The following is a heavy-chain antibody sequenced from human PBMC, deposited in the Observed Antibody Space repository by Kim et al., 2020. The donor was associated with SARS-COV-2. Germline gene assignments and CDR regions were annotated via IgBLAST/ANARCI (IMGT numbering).Heavy chain of an antibody. CDR1: GFTFSSYG. Sequence: GGSLRLSCAASGFTFSSYGMHWVRQAPGKGLEWVAVISYDGSNKYYADSVKGRFTISRDNSKNTLYLQMNSLRAEDTAVYYCAKDVYDSSGYLADLFDY. CDR2: ISYDGSNK. D-gene: IGHD3-22*01. J-gene: IGHJ4*01. CDR3: AKDVYDSSGYLADLFDY. V-gene: IGHV3-30*18.